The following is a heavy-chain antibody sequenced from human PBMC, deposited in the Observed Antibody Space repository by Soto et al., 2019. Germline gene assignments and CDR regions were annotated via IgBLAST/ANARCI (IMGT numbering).Heavy chain of an antibody. J-gene: IGHJ3*02. D-gene: IGHD4-17*01. CDR2: NSGCGGST. CDR1: GFTFSSYA. V-gene: IGHV3-23*01. Sequence: PGGSLRLSCAASGFTFSSYAMSWVRQAPGKGLEWVSANSGCGGSTYYADSVKGLFTISRDNSKNTLYLQMNSLRAEDTAVYYCAKDLAQYDYGDYGIKKRGSYAFDIWGQGTMVTVSS. CDR3: AKDLAQYDYGDYGIKKRGSYAFDI.